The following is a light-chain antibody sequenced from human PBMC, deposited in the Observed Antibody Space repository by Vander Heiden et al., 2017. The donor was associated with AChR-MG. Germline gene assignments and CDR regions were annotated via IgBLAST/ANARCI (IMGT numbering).Light chain of an antibody. CDR3: AAWDDSLNGWV. CDR1: SSHIGSNT. J-gene: IGLJ3*02. V-gene: IGLV1-44*01. Sequence: QSVLTQPPSASGTPGQRVTISCSGSSSHIGSNTVRWYQQLPVTTPKLLILSNNQRPSGVPDRFSGSKSGTSASLAISGLQSEDEADYYCAAWDDSLNGWVFGGGTKLTVL. CDR2: SNN.